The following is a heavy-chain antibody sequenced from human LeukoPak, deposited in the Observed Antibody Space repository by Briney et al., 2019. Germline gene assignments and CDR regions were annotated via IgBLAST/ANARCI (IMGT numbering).Heavy chain of an antibody. J-gene: IGHJ4*02. D-gene: IGHD6-6*01. CDR1: GFTFDDYA. CDR2: ISWNSGSI. CDR3: AKGYSSSSQGSKAGYFDY. Sequence: PGRSLRLSCAASGFTFDDYAMHWVRQAPGKGLEWVSGISWNSGSIGYADSVKGRFTISRDNAKNSLYLQMNSLRAEDTALYYCAKGYSSSSQGSKAGYFDYWGQGTLVTVSS. V-gene: IGHV3-9*01.